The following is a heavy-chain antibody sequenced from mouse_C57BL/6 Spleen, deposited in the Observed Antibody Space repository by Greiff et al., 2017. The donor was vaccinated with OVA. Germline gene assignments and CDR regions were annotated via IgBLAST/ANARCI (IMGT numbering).Heavy chain of an antibody. D-gene: IGHD1-1*01. Sequence: VQLQQSGPELVKPGASVKISCKASGYSFTGYYMNWVKQSPEKSLEWIGEINPSTGGTTYNQKFKAKATLTVDKSSSTAYLQLNSLTSEDSAVYYCARWDGSSPFAYWGQGTLVTVSA. V-gene: IGHV1-42*01. CDR3: ARWDGSSPFAY. CDR2: INPSTGGT. CDR1: GYSFTGYY. J-gene: IGHJ3*01.